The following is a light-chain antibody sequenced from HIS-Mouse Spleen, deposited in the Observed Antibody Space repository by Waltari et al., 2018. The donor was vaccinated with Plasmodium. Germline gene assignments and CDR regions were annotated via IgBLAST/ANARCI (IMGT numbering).Light chain of an antibody. V-gene: IGLV3-10*01. Sequence: SYELTQPPSVSVSPGQTARPTCSGDALPKTYAYWYQQKSGQAPVLVIYEDSKRPPGIPERFSGSSSGTMATLTISGAQVEDEADYYCYSTDSSGNHRVFGGGTKLTVL. CDR3: YSTDSSGNHRV. J-gene: IGLJ2*01. CDR1: ALPKTY. CDR2: EDS.